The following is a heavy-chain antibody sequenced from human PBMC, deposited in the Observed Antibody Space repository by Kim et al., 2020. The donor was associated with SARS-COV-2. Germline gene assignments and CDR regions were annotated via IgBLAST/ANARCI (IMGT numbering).Heavy chain of an antibody. Sequence: SETLSLTCAVSGGSISSSNWWSWVRQPPGKGLEWIGEIYHSGSTNYNPSLKSRVTISVDKSKNQFSLKLSSVTAADTAVYYCARVTGHLTYYYDSSVGGFDPWGQGTLVTVSS. CDR1: GGSISSSNW. V-gene: IGHV4-4*02. J-gene: IGHJ5*02. D-gene: IGHD3-22*01. CDR3: ARVTGHLTYYYDSSVGGFDP. CDR2: IYHSGST.